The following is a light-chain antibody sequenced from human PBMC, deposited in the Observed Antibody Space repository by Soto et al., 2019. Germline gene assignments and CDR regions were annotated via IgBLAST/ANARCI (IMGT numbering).Light chain of an antibody. CDR2: GAS. J-gene: IGKJ3*01. V-gene: IGKV3-15*01. CDR3: QQYNNWPYT. CDR1: QSVYSN. Sequence: IVMTQSPATLSVSPGERATLSCRASQSVYSNLAWYQPQPGPAPRLLIYGASSRATGIPARFSGSGSGTEFTLTISSLQSEDFAAYYCQQYNNWPYTFGPGTKVDIK.